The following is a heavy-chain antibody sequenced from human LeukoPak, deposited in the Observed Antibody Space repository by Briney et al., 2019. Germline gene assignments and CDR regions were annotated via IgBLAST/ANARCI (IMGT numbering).Heavy chain of an antibody. Sequence: GASVKVSCKAYGYTFNVYNIYWVRQTPGQGLEWMGWVNPKNGGTVYAQKFQGRVTMTSDTSLSTAYMDLSSLRPDETGVYFCARRYCSGGSCYPDYWGQGTLVTVSS. V-gene: IGHV1-2*02. CDR3: ARRYCSGGSCYPDY. D-gene: IGHD2-15*01. CDR2: VNPKNGGT. J-gene: IGHJ4*02. CDR1: GYTFNVYN.